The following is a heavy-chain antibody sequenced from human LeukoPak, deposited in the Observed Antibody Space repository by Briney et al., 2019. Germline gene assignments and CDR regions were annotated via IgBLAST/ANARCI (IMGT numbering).Heavy chain of an antibody. J-gene: IGHJ4*02. V-gene: IGHV5-51*01. D-gene: IGHD6-19*01. Sequence: GESLQISFQGSGSLYSDYWIGWVRPLPGKGLEGMGIIYGGDSETRYSPSLQGQVTISADKSINTAYLQWSSLKASDTAMYYCARTTTYSSGWYGAYWGQGTLVTVSS. CDR3: ARTTTYSSGWYGAY. CDR2: IYGGDSET. CDR1: GSLYSDYW.